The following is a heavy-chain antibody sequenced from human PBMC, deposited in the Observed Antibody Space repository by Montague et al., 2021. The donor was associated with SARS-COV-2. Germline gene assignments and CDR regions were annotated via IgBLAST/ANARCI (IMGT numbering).Heavy chain of an antibody. D-gene: IGHD3-3*01. V-gene: IGHV3-7*01. CDR1: GFPFSRYG. CDR2: IKTNRNNR. CDR3: ARDLDARQDSGAYDDCFDV. J-gene: IGHJ3*01. Sequence: SLRLSCAASGFPFSRYGMTWVRQAPGKGLEWLSNIKTNRNNRSYLDSVKGRFTVSRDNAKNSLYLQMNGLRAEDTAVYDGARDLDARQDSGAYDDCFDVWGQGT.